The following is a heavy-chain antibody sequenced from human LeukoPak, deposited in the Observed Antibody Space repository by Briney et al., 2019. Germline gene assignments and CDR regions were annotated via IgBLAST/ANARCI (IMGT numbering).Heavy chain of an antibody. Sequence: PSETLSLTCTVSGGSISSYYWSWIRQPPGKGLEWIGYIYYGGSTNYNPPLQSRVTISVDPSNNQFSLSLNSVTAADTAVYYCARSLFLPPYFDFWGQGTLVTVSS. CDR3: ARSLFLPPYFDF. V-gene: IGHV4-59*01. J-gene: IGHJ4*02. CDR1: GGSISSYY. D-gene: IGHD3-16*02. CDR2: IYYGGST.